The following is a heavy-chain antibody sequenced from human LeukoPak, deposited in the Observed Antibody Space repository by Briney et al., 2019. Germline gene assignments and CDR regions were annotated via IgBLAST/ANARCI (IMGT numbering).Heavy chain of an antibody. CDR2: IRTDGSID. CDR3: AKDQPEAYFDY. J-gene: IGHJ4*02. Sequence: GGCLRLSCAASGFSFGFYGLHWVRQAPGKGLEWVAFIRTDGSIDYYADSVRGRFTISRDNAKNTLYLQMNSLRAEDAALYYCAKDQPEAYFDYWGQGTLVTVSS. D-gene: IGHD1-14*01. V-gene: IGHV3-30*02. CDR1: GFSFGFYG.